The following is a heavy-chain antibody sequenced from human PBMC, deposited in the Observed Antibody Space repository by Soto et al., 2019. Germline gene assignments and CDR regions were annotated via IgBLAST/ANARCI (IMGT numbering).Heavy chain of an antibody. V-gene: IGHV1-69*12. CDR2: IIPIFGTA. Sequence: QVQLVQSGAEVKKPGSSVKVSCKASGGTFSSYAISWVRQAPGQGLEWMGGIIPIFGTANYAQKFQGRVTINADESTSTDYMELSSLRSEDTAVYYCARGDGIVVVVAAGYGMDVWGQGTTVTVSS. D-gene: IGHD2-15*01. CDR1: GGTFSSYA. J-gene: IGHJ6*02. CDR3: ARGDGIVVVVAAGYGMDV.